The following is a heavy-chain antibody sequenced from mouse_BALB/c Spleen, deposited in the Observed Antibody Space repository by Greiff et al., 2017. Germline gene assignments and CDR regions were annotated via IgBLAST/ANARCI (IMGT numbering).Heavy chain of an antibody. CDR1: GYTFSSYW. J-gene: IGHJ1*01. Sequence: QVQLQQSGAELMKPGASVKISCKATGYTFSSYWIEWVKQRPGHGLEWIGEILPGSGSTNYNEKFKGKATFTADTSSNTAYMQLSSLTSEDSAVYYCARRGYRYGGWYFDVWGAGTTVTVSS. V-gene: IGHV1-9*01. CDR2: ILPGSGST. D-gene: IGHD2-14*01. CDR3: ARRGYRYGGWYFDV.